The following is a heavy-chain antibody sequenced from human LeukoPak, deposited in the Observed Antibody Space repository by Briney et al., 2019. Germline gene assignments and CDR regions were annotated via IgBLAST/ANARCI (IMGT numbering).Heavy chain of an antibody. CDR1: GVSISSSSYY. V-gene: IGHV4-39*07. Sequence: SSETLSLTCTVSGVSISSSSYYWGWIRQPPGKGLEWIGEIYHSGSTNYNPSLKSRITISVDKSKNTFSLKLSSVTAADTAVYYCARDRLQLQSWGQGTLVTVSS. CDR2: IYHSGST. D-gene: IGHD1-1*01. CDR3: ARDRLQLQS. J-gene: IGHJ5*02.